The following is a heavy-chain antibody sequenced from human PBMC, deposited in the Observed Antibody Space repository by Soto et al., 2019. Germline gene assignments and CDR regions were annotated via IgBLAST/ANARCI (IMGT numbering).Heavy chain of an antibody. CDR2: ISGSGGRT. J-gene: IGHJ4*02. CDR1: GFTFSNYA. D-gene: IGHD6-13*01. V-gene: IGHV3-23*01. Sequence: GGSLRLSCAASGFTFSNYAMSWVRQAPGKGLEWVSGISGSGGRTYYADSVKGRFTISRDNSKNILYLQMNSLRAEDTAVYYCAKDGLAAASRPFDYWGRGSLVAVSS. CDR3: AKDGLAAASRPFDY.